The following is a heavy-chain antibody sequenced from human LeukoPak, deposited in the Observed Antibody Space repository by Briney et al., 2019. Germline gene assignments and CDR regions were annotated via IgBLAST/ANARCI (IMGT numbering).Heavy chain of an antibody. CDR2: MSGSGGST. D-gene: IGHD1-1*01. J-gene: IGHJ4*02. Sequence: PGGSLRLSCAASGFTFSSNAMSWVRQAPGKGLELVSDMSGSGGSTYYADSVKGRFTISRDNTKNSLYLQMNSLRAEDTAVYYCARNRGTSDWGQGTRVTVSS. CDR1: GFTFSSNA. CDR3: ARNRGTSD. V-gene: IGHV3-23*01.